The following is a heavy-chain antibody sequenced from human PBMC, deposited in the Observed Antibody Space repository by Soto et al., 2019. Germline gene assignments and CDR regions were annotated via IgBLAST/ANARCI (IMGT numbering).Heavy chain of an antibody. Sequence: QVQLQESGPGLVKPSETLSLTCTVSGGSVSSGSYYWSWIRQPPGTGLEWIGYIYYSGSTNYNPSLKSRVTISVDTSKNQFSLKLSSVTAADTAVYYCAREVFYYDSSGYSSLFDYWGQGTLVTVSS. CDR3: AREVFYYDSSGYSSLFDY. CDR2: IYYSGST. J-gene: IGHJ4*02. V-gene: IGHV4-61*01. CDR1: GGSVSSGSYY. D-gene: IGHD3-22*01.